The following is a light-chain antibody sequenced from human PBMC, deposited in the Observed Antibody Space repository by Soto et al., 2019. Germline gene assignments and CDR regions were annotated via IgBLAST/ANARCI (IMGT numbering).Light chain of an antibody. V-gene: IGKV3-20*01. Sequence: VLTQSPGTLSLSPGDRASLSCRASQTVRSGYLAWYQQKPGQAPRLLIYGGSNRATGIPDRFSGSGSATDFTLTINRLEPEDSAVYYCQQYDNSPMYTFGQGTKLEIK. CDR2: GGS. J-gene: IGKJ2*01. CDR3: QQYDNSPMYT. CDR1: QTVRSGY.